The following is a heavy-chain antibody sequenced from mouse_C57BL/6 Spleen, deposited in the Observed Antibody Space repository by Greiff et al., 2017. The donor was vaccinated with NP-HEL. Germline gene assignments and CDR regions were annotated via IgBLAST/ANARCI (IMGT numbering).Heavy chain of an antibody. CDR2: INPNNGGT. Sequence: EVQLQQSGPELVKPGASVKMSCKASGYTFTDYNMHWVKQSHGKSLEWIGYINPNNGGTSYNQKFKGKATLTVNKSSSTAYMELRSLTSEDSAVYYCARGHYSNSAWFAYWGQATLVTVS. V-gene: IGHV1-22*01. CDR1: GYTFTDYN. D-gene: IGHD2-5*01. J-gene: IGHJ3*01. CDR3: ARGHYSNSAWFAY.